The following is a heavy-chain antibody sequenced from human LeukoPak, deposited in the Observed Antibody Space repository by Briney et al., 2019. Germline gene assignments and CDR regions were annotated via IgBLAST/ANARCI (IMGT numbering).Heavy chain of an antibody. D-gene: IGHD2-8*01. Sequence: GGSLRLSCAASGFTFSSYAMSWVRQAPGKGLEWVSAISGSGGSTYYADSAKGRFTISRDNSKNTLYLQMNSLRAEDTAVYYCAKDGAGVYGLDYWGQGTLVTVSS. CDR2: ISGSGGST. CDR1: GFTFSSYA. V-gene: IGHV3-23*01. J-gene: IGHJ4*02. CDR3: AKDGAGVYGLDY.